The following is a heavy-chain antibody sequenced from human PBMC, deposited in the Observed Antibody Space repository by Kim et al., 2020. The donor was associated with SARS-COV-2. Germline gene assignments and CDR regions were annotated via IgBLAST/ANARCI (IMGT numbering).Heavy chain of an antibody. V-gene: IGHV4-38-2*02. CDR3: TRVPSSNYCDY. CDR2: MFHSGST. Sequence: SETLSLTCTVSGYSISSGYYWSWIRQPPGKGLEWIGSMFHSGSTNYNPSLKSRVTISVDTSKNQLSLKLSSVTAADTAVYYCTRVPSSNYCDYWGQGTLV. CDR1: GYSISSGYY. J-gene: IGHJ4*02.